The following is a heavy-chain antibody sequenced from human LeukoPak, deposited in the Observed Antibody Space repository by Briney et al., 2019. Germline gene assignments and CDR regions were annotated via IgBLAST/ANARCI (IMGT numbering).Heavy chain of an antibody. J-gene: IGHJ6*02. CDR1: GFTFDDYA. CDR2: ISGDGGST. CDR3: AKDKRTSSSWYEEYYYYGMDV. D-gene: IGHD6-13*01. Sequence: GGSLRLSCAASGFTFDDYAMHWVRQAPGKGLEWVSLISGDGGSTYYADSVKGRFTISRDNSKNSLYLQMNSLRTEDTALYYCAKDKRTSSSWYEEYYYYGMDVWGQGTTVTVSS. V-gene: IGHV3-43*02.